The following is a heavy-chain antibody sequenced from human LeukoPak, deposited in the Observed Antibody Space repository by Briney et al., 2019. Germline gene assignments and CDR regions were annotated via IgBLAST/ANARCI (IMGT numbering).Heavy chain of an antibody. CDR1: GFTFSTYS. Sequence: GGSLRLSCAASGFTFSTYSGNWIRQAPGKGLEWVSSISDDSNYIFYADSVKGRFTISRDNAKNSLYLQMNSLRAEDTAVYYCARDEWGQGTLVTVSS. CDR3: ARDE. V-gene: IGHV3-21*01. CDR2: ISDDSNYI. J-gene: IGHJ4*02.